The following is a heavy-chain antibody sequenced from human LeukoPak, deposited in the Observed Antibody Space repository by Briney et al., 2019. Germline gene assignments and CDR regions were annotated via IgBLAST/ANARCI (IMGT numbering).Heavy chain of an antibody. CDR3: AKDLGWGSRPEKFDH. Sequence: PGGSLRLSCAASGFTFTSYAMSWVRQAPGKGLEWVSAISGSGGSTYYADSVKGRFTISRDNSKNTLSLQMNSLRAEDTAVYYCAKDLGWGSRPEKFDHWGQGTLVTVSS. CDR1: GFTFTSYA. J-gene: IGHJ4*02. CDR2: ISGSGGST. D-gene: IGHD7-27*01. V-gene: IGHV3-23*01.